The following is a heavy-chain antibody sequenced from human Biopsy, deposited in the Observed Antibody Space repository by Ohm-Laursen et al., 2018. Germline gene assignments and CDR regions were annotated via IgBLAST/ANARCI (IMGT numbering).Heavy chain of an antibody. CDR1: GFRFDDYA. V-gene: IGHV3-9*01. D-gene: IGHD6-19*01. CDR3: VKSAYSSGFWQASDY. J-gene: IGHJ4*02. CDR2: ISWSSGTI. Sequence: SLRLSCAASGFRFDDYAMQWVRQAPGKGLEWVSGISWSSGTIGYADSVKGRFTVSRDNAKNSLFLQMNSLRVEDTALYYCVKSAYSSGFWQASDYWGQGTLVTVSS.